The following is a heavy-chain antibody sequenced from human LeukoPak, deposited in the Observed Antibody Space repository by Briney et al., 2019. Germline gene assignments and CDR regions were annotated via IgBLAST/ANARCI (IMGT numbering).Heavy chain of an antibody. Sequence: PSETLSLTCTVSGGSISSYYWSWIRQPQGKGLEWIGYVYYSGRTNYNPSLKSRVTISVDTSKNQFSLTLSSVTAADTAVYYCARGQKYRNGYTVTELGSGYFDYWGQGTLVTVSS. CDR2: VYYSGRT. CDR1: GGSISSYY. CDR3: ARGQKYRNGYTVTELGSGYFDY. J-gene: IGHJ4*02. V-gene: IGHV4-59*01. D-gene: IGHD5-18*01.